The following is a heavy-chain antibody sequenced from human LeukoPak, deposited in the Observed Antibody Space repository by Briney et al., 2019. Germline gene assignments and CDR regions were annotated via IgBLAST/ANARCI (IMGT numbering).Heavy chain of an antibody. CDR3: ARNQQLGGHSYYYYGMDV. J-gene: IGHJ6*02. Sequence: GGSLRLSCVGSGFTSIAYALTWARQAPGKGLEWVSGISGGGVTTYYADSVKGRFTISRDNSKNTLYLQMNSLRADDTAMYYCARNQQLGGHSYYYYGMDVWGQGTTVTVSS. CDR1: GFTSIAYA. V-gene: IGHV3-23*01. CDR2: ISGGGVTT. D-gene: IGHD3-16*01.